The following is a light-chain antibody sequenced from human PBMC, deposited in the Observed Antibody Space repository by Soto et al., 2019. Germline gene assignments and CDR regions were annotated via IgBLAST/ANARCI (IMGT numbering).Light chain of an antibody. Sequence: DVVMTQSPLSLPVTLGQPASISCRSSQSLVYSEGNTYLNWFQQRPGQSPRRLIYKVSNRDSGVPDRFSGSGSCTDFTLKISRVEAEDVGVYYCMQGRHWPFTFGPGTTVDIK. CDR1: QSLVYSEGNTY. CDR2: KVS. J-gene: IGKJ3*01. V-gene: IGKV2-30*01. CDR3: MQGRHWPFT.